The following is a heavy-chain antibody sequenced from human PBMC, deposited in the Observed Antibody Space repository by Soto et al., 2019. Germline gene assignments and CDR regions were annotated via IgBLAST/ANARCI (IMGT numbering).Heavy chain of an antibody. V-gene: IGHV5-51*01. CDR1: GYSFTSHW. D-gene: IGHD6-6*01. CDR2: IYPGDSDT. J-gene: IGHJ6*02. CDR3: ARRRSSSYYYVFDV. Sequence: GESLKISCKGSGYSFTSHWIGWVRQMPGKGLEWMGIIYPGDSDTKYSPSFQGQVTLSADKSITTAYLQWSSLKASDSAMYYCARRRSSSYYYVFDVWGQGTTVTVSS.